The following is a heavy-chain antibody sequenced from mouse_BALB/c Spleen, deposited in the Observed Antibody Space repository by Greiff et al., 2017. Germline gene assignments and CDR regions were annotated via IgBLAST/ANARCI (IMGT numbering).Heavy chain of an antibody. CDR3: TRSVFAY. J-gene: IGHJ3*01. V-gene: IGHV6-6*02. CDR1: GFTFSNYW. CDR2: IRLKSNNYAT. Sequence: EVKVEESGGGLVQPGGSMKLSCVASGFTFSNYWMNWVRQSPEKGLEWVAEIRLKSNNYATHYAESVKGRFTISRDDSKSSVYLQMNNLRAEDTGIYYCTRSVFAYWGQGTLVTVSA.